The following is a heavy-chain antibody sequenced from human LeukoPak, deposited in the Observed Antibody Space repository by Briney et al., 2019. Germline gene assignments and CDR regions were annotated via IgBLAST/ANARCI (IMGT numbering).Heavy chain of an antibody. Sequence: GESLKISCKGSGYSFTNYWIGWVRQMPGKGLEWMGIIYPGDSDTRYSPSFQDQVTISADKSISTAYLQWSSLKASDTAMYYCASPNLYCSSTSCYFDYWGQGTLVTVSS. D-gene: IGHD2-2*01. V-gene: IGHV5-51*01. CDR3: ASPNLYCSSTSCYFDY. J-gene: IGHJ4*02. CDR2: IYPGDSDT. CDR1: GYSFTNYW.